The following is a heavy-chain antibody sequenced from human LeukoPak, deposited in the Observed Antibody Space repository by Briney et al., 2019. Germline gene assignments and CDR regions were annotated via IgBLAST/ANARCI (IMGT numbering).Heavy chain of an antibody. D-gene: IGHD1-20*01. Sequence: PGGSLRLSCAASGFTFSSYGMHWVRQAPGKGLEWVAVISYDGSNKYYADSVKGRFTISRDNSKNTLYLQMNSLRAEDTAVYYCAKGITGTTYYFDYWGQGTLVTVSS. J-gene: IGHJ4*02. V-gene: IGHV3-30*18. CDR3: AKGITGTTYYFDY. CDR1: GFTFSSYG. CDR2: ISYDGSNK.